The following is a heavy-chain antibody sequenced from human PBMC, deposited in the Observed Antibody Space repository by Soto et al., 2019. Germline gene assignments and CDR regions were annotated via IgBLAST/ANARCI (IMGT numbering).Heavy chain of an antibody. CDR2: INSDGSRT. J-gene: IGHJ4*02. CDR3: AVAVAGPTAIGY. D-gene: IGHD6-19*01. V-gene: IGHV3-74*01. Sequence: GGSLRLSCAASGFTFSSYWMHWVRQAPGKGLVWVSRINSDGSRTSYADSVKGRFTISRDNAKNTLYLQMNSLRAEDTAVYYSAVAVAGPTAIGYWGQETLVTVSS. CDR1: GFTFSSYW.